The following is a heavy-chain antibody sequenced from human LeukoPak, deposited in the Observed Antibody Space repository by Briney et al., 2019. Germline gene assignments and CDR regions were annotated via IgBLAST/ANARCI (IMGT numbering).Heavy chain of an antibody. CDR3: ARGDAAMNLVRN. D-gene: IGHD5-18*01. CDR1: GGSISSYY. Sequence: SSETLSLTCTVSGGSISSYYWSWIRQPPGKGLEWIGYIYYSGSTNYNPSLKSRVTISVDTSKNQFSLRLSSVTAADTALYYCARGDAAMNLVRNWGQGTLVTVSS. CDR2: IYYSGST. V-gene: IGHV4-59*08. J-gene: IGHJ4*02.